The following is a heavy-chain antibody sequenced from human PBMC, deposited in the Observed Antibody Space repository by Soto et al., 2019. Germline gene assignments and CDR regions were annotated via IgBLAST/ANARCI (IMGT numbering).Heavy chain of an antibody. V-gene: IGHV4-34*01. D-gene: IGHD6-6*01. CDR3: ARGIEAARRYYYYGMDV. CDR1: GGSFSGYY. Sequence: SETLSLTCAVYGGSFSGYYWSWIRQPPGKGLEWIGEINHSGSTNYNPSLKSRVTISVDTSKNQFSLKLSSVTAADTAVYYCARGIEAARRYYYYGMDVWGQGTTVTVSS. CDR2: INHSGST. J-gene: IGHJ6*02.